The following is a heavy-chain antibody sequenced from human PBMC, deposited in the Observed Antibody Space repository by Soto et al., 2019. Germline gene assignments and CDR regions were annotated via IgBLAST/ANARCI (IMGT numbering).Heavy chain of an antibody. D-gene: IGHD4-17*01. J-gene: IGHJ4*02. CDR2: INAGNGNT. CDR1: GYTFTNYA. CDR3: ARTLYGDNVDY. Sequence: GVSVKVSCKASGYTFTNYAMHWARQAPGQRLEWMGWINAGNGNTKYSQKFQGRVTITRDTSASTAYMELSSLRSEDTAVYYCARTLYGDNVDYWGQGTLVTVSS. V-gene: IGHV1-3*01.